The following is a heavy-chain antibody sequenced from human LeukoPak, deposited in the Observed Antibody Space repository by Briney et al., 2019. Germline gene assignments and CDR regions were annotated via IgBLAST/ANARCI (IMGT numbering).Heavy chain of an antibody. D-gene: IGHD3/OR15-3a*01. V-gene: IGHV3-23*01. CDR3: AKVWTAYSDDYFDY. Sequence: PGGSLRLSCAASGFTFSSYGMSWVRQAPGKGLECVSSISGSGGSTNHADSVKGRFTISRDNSKNTLYLQMSSLRAEDTAVYYCAKVWTAYSDDYFDYWGQGTLVIVSS. CDR2: ISGSGGST. J-gene: IGHJ4*02. CDR1: GFTFSSYG.